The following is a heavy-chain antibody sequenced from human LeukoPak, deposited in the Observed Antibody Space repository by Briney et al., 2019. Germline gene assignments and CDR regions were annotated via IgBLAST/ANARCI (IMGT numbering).Heavy chain of an antibody. J-gene: IGHJ4*02. CDR3: ARDAGYSSSSPFDY. CDR1: GGTFSSYA. V-gene: IGHV1-69*05. Sequence: ASVKVSCKASGGTFSSYAISWVRRAPGQGLEWTGRIIPIFGTANYAQKFQGRVTITTDESTSTAYMELSSLRSEDTAVYYCARDAGYSSSSPFDYWGQGTLVTVSS. CDR2: IIPIFGTA. D-gene: IGHD6-6*01.